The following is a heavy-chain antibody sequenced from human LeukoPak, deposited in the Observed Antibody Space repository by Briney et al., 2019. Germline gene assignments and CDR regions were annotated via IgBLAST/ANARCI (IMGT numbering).Heavy chain of an antibody. V-gene: IGHV3-74*01. Sequence: PGGSLRLSCAASGFTFSSYWMHWVRQAPGKGLVRVSRINSDGSSTSYADSVKGRFTISRDNAKNTLYLQMNSLRAEDTAVYYCAKSLGAAAPYFDYWGQGTLVTVSS. CDR3: AKSLGAAAPYFDY. J-gene: IGHJ4*02. CDR1: GFTFSSYW. D-gene: IGHD6-13*01. CDR2: INSDGSST.